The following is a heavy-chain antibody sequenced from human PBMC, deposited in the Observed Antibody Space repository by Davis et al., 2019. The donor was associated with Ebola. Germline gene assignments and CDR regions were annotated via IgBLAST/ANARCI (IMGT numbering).Heavy chain of an antibody. J-gene: IGHJ4*02. CDR2: ITGSGTTI. CDR3: SRGEY. V-gene: IGHV3-11*04. Sequence: PGGPLRLSCAASGFTFRNYYMSWIRQAPGKGLEWISFITGSGTTIYYADSVKGRFTVSRDNAKNSLSLQMNSLRVEDTAVYYCSRGEYWGQGTLVTVSS. CDR1: GFTFRNYY. D-gene: IGHD2/OR15-2a*01.